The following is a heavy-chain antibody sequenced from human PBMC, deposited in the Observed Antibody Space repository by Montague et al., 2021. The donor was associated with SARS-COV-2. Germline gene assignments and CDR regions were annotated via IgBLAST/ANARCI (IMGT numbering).Heavy chain of an antibody. Sequence: SVKVSCKASGYTFTNYDINWVRQAPGQGLEWMGWMNPNNDNRGYTQKFEGRVTMTRNTSISTAYMELSSLRSEDTAVYYCARAEYCSGSSCGYYYYGMDVWGQGTSVTVSS. V-gene: IGHV1-8*01. CDR1: GYTFTNYD. CDR3: ARAEYCSGSSCGYYYYGMDV. J-gene: IGHJ6*02. D-gene: IGHD2-15*01. CDR2: MNPNNDNR.